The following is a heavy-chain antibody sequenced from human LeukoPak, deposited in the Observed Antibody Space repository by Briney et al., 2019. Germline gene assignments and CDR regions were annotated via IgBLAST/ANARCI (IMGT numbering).Heavy chain of an antibody. J-gene: IGHJ4*02. D-gene: IGHD6-19*01. CDR1: GGTFSSYA. V-gene: IGHV1-69*13. CDR2: IIPIFGTA. Sequence: SVKVSCKASGGTFSSYAISWVRQAPGQGLERMGGIIPIFGTANYAQKFQGRVTITADESTSTAYMELSSLRSEDTAVYYCARIAVAGRIDDYWGQGTLVTVSS. CDR3: ARIAVAGRIDDY.